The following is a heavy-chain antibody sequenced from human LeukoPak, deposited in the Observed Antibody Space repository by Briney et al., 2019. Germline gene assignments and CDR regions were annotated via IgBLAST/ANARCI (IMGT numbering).Heavy chain of an antibody. CDR2: IYTSGST. V-gene: IGHV4-4*07. D-gene: IGHD3-10*01. CDR1: GGSISSYY. Sequence: SETLSLTCTVSGGSISSYYWSWIRQPAGKGLEWIGRIYTSGSTNYNPSLKSRVTISVDTSKNQFSLKLSSVTAADTAVYYCTKSSWSLFDPWGQGTLVTVSS. CDR3: TKSSWSLFDP. J-gene: IGHJ5*02.